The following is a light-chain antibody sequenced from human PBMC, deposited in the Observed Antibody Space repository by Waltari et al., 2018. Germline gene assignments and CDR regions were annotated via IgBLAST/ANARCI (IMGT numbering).Light chain of an antibody. J-gene: IGLJ7*01. V-gene: IGLV1-51*02. CDR2: EDS. CDR1: SSNIGNNY. Sequence: QSVLTQPPSVSAAPGQRVTISCSGGSSNIGNNYVSWYRQFPGTAPKLLIYEDSERPSGIPGRVPGSKSGTSATLDITGLQAGDEADYYCGTWDSSLSGAVFGGGTHLTVL. CDR3: GTWDSSLSGAV.